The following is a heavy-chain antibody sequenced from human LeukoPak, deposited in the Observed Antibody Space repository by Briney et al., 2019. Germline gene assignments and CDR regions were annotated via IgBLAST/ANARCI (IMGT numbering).Heavy chain of an antibody. Sequence: GGSLRLSCAASGFTFSSYGMHWVRQAPGKGLEWVAVISYDGSNKYYADSVKGRFTISRDNSKNTLYLQMNSLRAEDTAVYYCAKESSNYGPPVGPTYDYWGQGTLVTVSS. CDR1: GFTFSSYG. J-gene: IGHJ4*02. CDR3: AKESSNYGPPVGPTYDY. D-gene: IGHD4-17*01. CDR2: ISYDGSNK. V-gene: IGHV3-30*18.